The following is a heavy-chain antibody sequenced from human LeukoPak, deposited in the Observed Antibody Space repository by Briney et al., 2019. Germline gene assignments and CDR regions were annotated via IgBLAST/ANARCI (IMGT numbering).Heavy chain of an antibody. J-gene: IGHJ4*02. D-gene: IGHD3-10*01. V-gene: IGHV4-39*01. CDR1: GGSISSNSYY. CDR2: IYYSGST. CDR3: ARDYYGSGSFLY. Sequence: PSETLSLTCTVSGGSISSNSYYWGWIRQPPGKGLEWIGSIYYSGSTYYNPSLKSRVTISVDTSKNQFSLKLSSVTAADTAVYYCARDYYGSGSFLYWGQGALVTVSS.